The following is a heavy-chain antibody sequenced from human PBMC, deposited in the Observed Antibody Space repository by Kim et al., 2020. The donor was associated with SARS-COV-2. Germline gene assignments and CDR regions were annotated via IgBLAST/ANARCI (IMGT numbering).Heavy chain of an antibody. CDR2: ISPYNGVT. D-gene: IGHD6-19*01. CDR1: GYTFSSNG. Sequence: ASVKVSCKASGYTFSSNGINWVRQAPGQGLEWMGWISPYNGVTRYAQQLQGRVTMTTDTSTSTSYMELRSLTSDDTAVYFCARFASGWYTPPHNYHYFYMDVWGKGTTVTVSS. CDR3: ARFASGWYTPPHNYHYFYMDV. V-gene: IGHV1-18*01. J-gene: IGHJ6*03.